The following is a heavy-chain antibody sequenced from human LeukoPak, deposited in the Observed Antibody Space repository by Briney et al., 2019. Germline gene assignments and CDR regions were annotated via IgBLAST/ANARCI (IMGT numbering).Heavy chain of an antibody. V-gene: IGHV3-23*01. Sequence: GGSLRLSCGASGFTFSSYAMSWVRQAPGKGLEWVSAISGSGGSTYYADSVKGRFTISRDNSKNTLYLQMNSLRAEDTAVYYCAKDERSGSYSYFDYWGQGTLVTVSS. CDR1: GFTFSSYA. CDR2: ISGSGGST. D-gene: IGHD1-26*01. J-gene: IGHJ4*02. CDR3: AKDERSGSYSYFDY.